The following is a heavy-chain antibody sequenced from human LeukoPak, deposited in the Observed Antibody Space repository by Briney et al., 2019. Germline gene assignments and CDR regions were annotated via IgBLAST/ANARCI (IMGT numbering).Heavy chain of an antibody. CDR1: GGSISSYY. Sequence: PSETLSLTCTVSGGSISSYYWSWIRQPPGKGLEWIGYIYYSGSTNYNPSLKSRVTISVDTSKNQFSLKLSSVTAADTAVYYCARAHYYGSGSFDCWGQGTLVTVSS. J-gene: IGHJ4*02. D-gene: IGHD3-10*01. CDR2: IYYSGST. V-gene: IGHV4-59*08. CDR3: ARAHYYGSGSFDC.